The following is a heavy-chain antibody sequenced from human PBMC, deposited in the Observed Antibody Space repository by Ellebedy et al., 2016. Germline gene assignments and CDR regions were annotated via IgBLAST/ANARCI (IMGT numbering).Heavy chain of an antibody. J-gene: IGHJ6*02. V-gene: IGHV3-30*18. CDR3: AKDIPHRLTVTTLYGMDV. CDR2: ISYDGSNK. D-gene: IGHD4-17*01. Sequence: GESLKISXAASGFTFSSYGMHWVRQAPGKGLEWVTVISYDGSNKYYADSVKGRFTISRDNSKNTLYLQMNSLRAEDTAVYYCAKDIPHRLTVTTLYGMDVWGQGTTVTVSS. CDR1: GFTFSSYG.